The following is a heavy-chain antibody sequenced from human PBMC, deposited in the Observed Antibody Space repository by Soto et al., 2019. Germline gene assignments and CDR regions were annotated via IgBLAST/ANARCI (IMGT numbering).Heavy chain of an antibody. CDR2: ISSSTGTI. V-gene: IGHV3-11*01. D-gene: IGHD6-13*01. CDR1: GFTFSDYY. Sequence: QVQLVESGGGLVEPGGSLRLSCAASGFTFSDYYMTWIRQAPGSGLEWVSYISSSTGTISYANSVKVRFTISRDNAQNSLYLQMTSLRAEDTAVYYCARGTYRSKTDFDYWGQGTLVTVSS. J-gene: IGHJ4*02. CDR3: ARGTYRSKTDFDY.